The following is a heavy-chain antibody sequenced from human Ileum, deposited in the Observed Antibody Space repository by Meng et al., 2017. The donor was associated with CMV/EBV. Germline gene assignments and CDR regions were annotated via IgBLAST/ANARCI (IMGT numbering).Heavy chain of an antibody. Sequence: GYYWSWIRQPPGKGLEWIGEINHSGSTNYNPSLKSRVTISVDTSKNQFSLKLSSVTAADTAVYYCARESPRALYSSSWYGRGWFDPWGQGTLVTVSS. V-gene: IGHV4-34*01. D-gene: IGHD6-13*01. J-gene: IGHJ5*02. CDR1: GYY. CDR3: ARESPRALYSSSWYGRGWFDP. CDR2: INHSGST.